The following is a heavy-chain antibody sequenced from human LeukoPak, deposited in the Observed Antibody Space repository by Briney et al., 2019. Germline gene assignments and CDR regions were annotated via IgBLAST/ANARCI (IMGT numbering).Heavy chain of an antibody. V-gene: IGHV1-8*01. CDR2: MNPNSGNT. CDR1: AYTFTSYD. Sequence: GASVKVSCKASAYTFTSYDINWVRQATGQGLEWMGWMNPNSGNTGYAQKFQGRVTMTRNTSISTAYMELSSLRSEDTAVYYCARGNSGYDLYYFDYWGQGTLVTVSS. D-gene: IGHD5-12*01. CDR3: ARGNSGYDLYYFDY. J-gene: IGHJ4*02.